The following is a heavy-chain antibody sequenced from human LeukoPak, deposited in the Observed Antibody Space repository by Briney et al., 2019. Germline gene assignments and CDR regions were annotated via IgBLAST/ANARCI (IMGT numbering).Heavy chain of an antibody. CDR2: IHRSGST. J-gene: IGHJ4*02. Sequence: SETLSLTCALFGGSFGGYRWTWIRQPPGKGLEWIGEIHRSGSTNYNPSLQSRVTISLDTSKNQFSLKLSSVTAADTAVYYCARRELRGLFDYWGQGTLVTVSS. D-gene: IGHD3-16*01. V-gene: IGHV4-34*01. CDR1: GGSFGGYR. CDR3: ARRELRGLFDY.